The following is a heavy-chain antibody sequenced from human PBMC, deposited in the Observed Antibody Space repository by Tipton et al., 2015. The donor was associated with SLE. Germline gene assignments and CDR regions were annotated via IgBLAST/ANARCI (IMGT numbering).Heavy chain of an antibody. CDR1: GFTFSNYG. Sequence: SLRLSCAASGFTFSNYGMSWVRQAPGKGLEWVSAISGSGGSAYYADSVKGRFTISRDNSKNTLFLQMNSLRAEDTAVYYCARGLYYGSGSYNGNFDYWGQGTLVTVSS. CDR3: ARGLYYGSGSYNGNFDY. V-gene: IGHV3-23*01. J-gene: IGHJ4*02. CDR2: ISGSGGSA. D-gene: IGHD3-10*01.